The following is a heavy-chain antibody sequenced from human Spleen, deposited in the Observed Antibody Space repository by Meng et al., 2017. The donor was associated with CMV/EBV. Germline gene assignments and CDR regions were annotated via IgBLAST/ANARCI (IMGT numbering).Heavy chain of an antibody. CDR2: IRYDGSNK. J-gene: IGHJ5*02. CDR1: GFTFSSYS. D-gene: IGHD5-24*01. V-gene: IGHV3-30*02. CDR3: AKDQRWLQNWFDP. Sequence: AASGFTFSSYSMNWVRQAPGKGLEWVEFIRYDGSNKYYADSVKGRFTISRDNSKNTLYLQMNSLRAEDTAVYYCAKDQRWLQNWFDPWGQGTLVTVSS.